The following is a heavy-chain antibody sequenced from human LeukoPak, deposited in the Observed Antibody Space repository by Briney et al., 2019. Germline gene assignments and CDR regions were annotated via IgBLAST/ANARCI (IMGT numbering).Heavy chain of an antibody. V-gene: IGHV4-59*01. Sequence: PSETLSLTCTVSGGSISSYYWSWIRQPPGKGLEWIGYIYYSGSTSYNPSLKSRGTISVDTSKNHFSLKLSSVTAADTAVYYCARYSGSYPHDAFDIWGQGTMVTVSS. D-gene: IGHD1-26*01. CDR2: IYYSGST. J-gene: IGHJ3*02. CDR3: ARYSGSYPHDAFDI. CDR1: GGSISSYY.